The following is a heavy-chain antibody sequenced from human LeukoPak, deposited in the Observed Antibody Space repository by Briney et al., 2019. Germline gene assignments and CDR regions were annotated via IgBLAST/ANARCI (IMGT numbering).Heavy chain of an antibody. J-gene: IGHJ5*02. Sequence: PSETLSLTCTVSGVSISSGDYYWRWIRQPPGKGLEWIGYIYYSGSTYYNPSLKSRVTISVDTSKNQFSLKLSSVTAADTAVYYCARSVVPAAIRFDPWGQGTLVTVSS. CDR2: IYYSGST. CDR1: GVSISSGDYY. D-gene: IGHD2-2*02. CDR3: ARSVVPAAIRFDP. V-gene: IGHV4-30-4*01.